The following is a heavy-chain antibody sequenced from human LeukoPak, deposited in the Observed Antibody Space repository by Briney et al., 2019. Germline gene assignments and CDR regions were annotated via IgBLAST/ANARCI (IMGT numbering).Heavy chain of an antibody. D-gene: IGHD1-26*01. J-gene: IGHJ4*02. CDR1: GFTVSSDW. CDR2: INPDGTYI. CDR3: SKDLGL. V-gene: IGHV3-74*01. Sequence: PGGSLRLSCAASGFTVSSDWMYWVRQAPGKGPVWVSRINPDGTYIEYADSVKGRFTISRDDAKNTLYLQMNSLRADDTALYYCSKDLGLWGQGTLVTVSS.